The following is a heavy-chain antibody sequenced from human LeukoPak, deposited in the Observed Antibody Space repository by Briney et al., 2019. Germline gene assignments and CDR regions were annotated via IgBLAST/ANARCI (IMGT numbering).Heavy chain of an antibody. Sequence: GASVKVSCKASGYTFTGYYMHWVRQAPGQGLEWMGWINPNSGGTNYAQKFQGRVTITADESTSTAYMELSSLRSEDTAVYYCARAQHKGYQLLRNWFDPWGQGTLVTVSS. D-gene: IGHD2-2*01. CDR2: INPNSGGT. CDR1: GYTFTGYY. CDR3: ARAQHKGYQLLRNWFDP. J-gene: IGHJ5*02. V-gene: IGHV1-2*02.